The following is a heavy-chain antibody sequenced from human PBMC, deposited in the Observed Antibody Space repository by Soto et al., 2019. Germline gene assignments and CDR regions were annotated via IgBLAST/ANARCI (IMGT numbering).Heavy chain of an antibody. V-gene: IGHV2-5*02. CDR3: AYRPSLDWGHFDS. CDR1: GFSLSTTGVG. CDR2: IYWDDDK. Sequence: QITLKESGPTLVKPTQTLTLTCTFSGFSLSTTGVGVGWIRQPPGKALECLALIYWDDDKRYSPSLTNRLTITKDTSKNQVVLTMTNMHPVDTGTYFCAYRPSLDWGHFDSWGQGTLVTLSS. J-gene: IGHJ4*02. D-gene: IGHD7-27*01.